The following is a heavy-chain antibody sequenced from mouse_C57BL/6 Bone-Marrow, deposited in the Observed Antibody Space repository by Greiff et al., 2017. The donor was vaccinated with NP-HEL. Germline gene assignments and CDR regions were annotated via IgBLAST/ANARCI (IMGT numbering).Heavy chain of an antibody. J-gene: IGHJ4*01. CDR1: GYTFTSYW. CDR3: ASTVYYGSSYYYYAMDY. Sequence: QVQLQQPGAELVRPGSSVKLSCKASGYTFTSYWMDWVKQRPGQGLEWIGNIYPSDSETHYNQKFKDKATLTVDKSSSTAYMQLSSLTSEDSAVYYCASTVYYGSSYYYYAMDYWGQGTSVTVSS. V-gene: IGHV1-61*01. D-gene: IGHD1-1*01. CDR2: IYPSDSET.